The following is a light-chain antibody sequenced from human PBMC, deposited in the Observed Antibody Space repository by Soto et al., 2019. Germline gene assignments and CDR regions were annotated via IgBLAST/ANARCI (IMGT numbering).Light chain of an antibody. J-gene: IGKJ2*01. CDR3: QQYGSSSYT. Sequence: EIVLTQSPGTLSLSPGEGATLSCRASQSVASSYLAWYQQKPGQAPRLIIYGASNRATGTPDRFSGGGSGTDLTLTLSRLEPEDFAVYYCQQYGSSSYTFGQGTKLEIK. CDR2: GAS. V-gene: IGKV3-20*01. CDR1: QSVASSY.